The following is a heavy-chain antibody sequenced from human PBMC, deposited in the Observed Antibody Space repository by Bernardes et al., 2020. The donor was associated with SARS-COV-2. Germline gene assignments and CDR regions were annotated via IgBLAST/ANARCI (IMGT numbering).Heavy chain of an antibody. CDR3: VREGGHEFDYTNYADY. J-gene: IGHJ4*01. V-gene: IGHV1-8*01. CDR1: VYILTSYD. D-gene: IGHD4-4*01. CDR2: TNPNRCNT. Sequence: AVPVSLKACVYILTSYDINSVGQATGQGLEWMGWTNPNRCNTGYAQKFQGRVIMTRNTSISTAYMELSSLGAEDTAVYYCVREGGHEFDYTNYADYWGQRTLVTVSS.